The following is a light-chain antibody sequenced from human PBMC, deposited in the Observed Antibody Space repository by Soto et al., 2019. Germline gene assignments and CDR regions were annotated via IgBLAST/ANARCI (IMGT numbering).Light chain of an antibody. Sequence: EIVLTQSPGTLSVSPGETATLSCRASRSLSSNLAWYQQKPGQAPRLLIYGASSRATGIPDRFSGSGSGTDFTLTISRLEPEDFAVYYCQQYGSSGTFGQGTKVDIK. J-gene: IGKJ1*01. CDR1: RSLSSN. V-gene: IGKV3-20*01. CDR2: GAS. CDR3: QQYGSSGT.